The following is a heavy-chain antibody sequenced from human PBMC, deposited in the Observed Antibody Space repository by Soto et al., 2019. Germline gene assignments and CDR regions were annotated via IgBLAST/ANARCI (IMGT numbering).Heavy chain of an antibody. D-gene: IGHD3-22*01. CDR3: ARAHHYDSSGPDNRAAGY. Sequence: QVQLVESGGGVVQPGRSLRLSCAASGFTFSSYGMHWVRQAPGKGLEWVAVIWYDGSNKYYADSVKGRFTISRDNSKNTLYLQMNSLRAEDTAVYYCARAHHYDSSGPDNRAAGYWGQGTLVTVSS. V-gene: IGHV3-33*01. CDR2: IWYDGSNK. CDR1: GFTFSSYG. J-gene: IGHJ4*02.